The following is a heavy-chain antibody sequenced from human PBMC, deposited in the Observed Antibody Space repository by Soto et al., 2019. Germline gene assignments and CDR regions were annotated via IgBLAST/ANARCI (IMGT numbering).Heavy chain of an antibody. CDR3: ARGSGWYYY. J-gene: IGHJ4*02. D-gene: IGHD6-19*01. V-gene: IGHV4-59*01. CDR1: GGSISNKY. Sequence: PSETLSLTCTVSGGSISNKYWSWIRQPPGKGLEWIGYVYYSGSTNYNPSLKSRVTISVDTSKNQFSLRLSSVTAADTAVYYCARGSGWYYYWSQGTLVT. CDR2: VYYSGST.